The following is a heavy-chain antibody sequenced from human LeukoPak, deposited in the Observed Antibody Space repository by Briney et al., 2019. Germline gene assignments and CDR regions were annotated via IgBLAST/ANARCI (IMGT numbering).Heavy chain of an antibody. D-gene: IGHD6-19*01. CDR2: ISGSGGST. CDR3: AKALWYRSGWYGFDY. Sequence: PGGSLRLSCAASGFTFTIYAMSWVRQAPGKGLEWVSAISGSGGSTYYADSVKGRFTISRDNPKNTLYLQMNSLRAEDTAVYYCAKALWYRSGWYGFDYWGQGTLVTVSS. V-gene: IGHV3-23*01. CDR1: GFTFTIYA. J-gene: IGHJ4*02.